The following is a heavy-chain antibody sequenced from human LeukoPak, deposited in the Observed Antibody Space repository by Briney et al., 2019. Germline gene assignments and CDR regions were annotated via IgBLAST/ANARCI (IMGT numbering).Heavy chain of an antibody. CDR2: MNPNSGNT. D-gene: IGHD3-3*01. Sequence: ASVKVSCKASGYTFTSYDINWVRQATGQGLEWMGWMNPNSGNTGYAQKFQGRVTMTRNTSISTAYMELSRLRSEDTAVYYCERGLVDFWSGYYKRNFDYWGQGTLVTVSS. J-gene: IGHJ4*02. CDR1: GYTFTSYD. V-gene: IGHV1-8*01. CDR3: ERGLVDFWSGYYKRNFDY.